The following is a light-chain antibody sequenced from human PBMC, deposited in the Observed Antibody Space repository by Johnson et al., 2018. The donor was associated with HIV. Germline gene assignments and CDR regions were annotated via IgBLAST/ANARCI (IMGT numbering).Light chain of an antibody. Sequence: QSVLTQPPSVSAAPGQKVTISCSGSSSNIGNNYVSWYQQLPGAAPKLLIYENNQRPSWIPDRFSGSKSGTSATLAITRLQTGDEADYYCGTWDISLSAGGVFGPGTKVTVL. CDR2: ENN. V-gene: IGLV1-51*02. CDR3: GTWDISLSAGGV. CDR1: SSNIGNNY. J-gene: IGLJ1*01.